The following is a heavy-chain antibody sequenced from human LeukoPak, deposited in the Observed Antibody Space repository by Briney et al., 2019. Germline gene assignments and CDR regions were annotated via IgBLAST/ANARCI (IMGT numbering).Heavy chain of an antibody. J-gene: IGHJ4*02. Sequence: GRSLRLSCAASGFTFDDYAMHWVRQAPGKGLEWVSGISWNSGSIGYADSMKGRFTISRDNAKNSLYLQMNSLRAEDMALYYCAKGNYDILTYYFDYWGQGTLVTVSP. CDR2: ISWNSGSI. CDR3: AKGNYDILTYYFDY. CDR1: GFTFDDYA. D-gene: IGHD3-9*01. V-gene: IGHV3-9*03.